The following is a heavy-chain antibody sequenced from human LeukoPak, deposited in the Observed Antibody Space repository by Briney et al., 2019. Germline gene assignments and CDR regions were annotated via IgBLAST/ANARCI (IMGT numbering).Heavy chain of an antibody. CDR2: IIPIFGTA. Sequence: GASVKVSCKASGGTFSSYAISWVRQAPGQGLEWMGGIIPIFGTANYAQKFQGRVTITADESTSTAYMELSSLRSEDTAVYYCARVGGDYSYYYMDVWGKGTTVTISS. J-gene: IGHJ6*03. CDR1: GGTFSSYA. V-gene: IGHV1-69*13. CDR3: ARVGGDYSYYYMDV. D-gene: IGHD2-15*01.